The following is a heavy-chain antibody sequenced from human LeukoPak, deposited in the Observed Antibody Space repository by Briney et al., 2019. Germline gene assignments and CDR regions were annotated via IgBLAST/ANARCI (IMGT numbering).Heavy chain of an antibody. Sequence: SETLSLTCTVSGGSISSRSSYWGWIRQPPGKGLEWIASIYYSGSTYHNPSLKSRVTMSVDTSKNEFSLKMSSVTAADTAVYYCARLAGYWFDSWGQGTPVTVSS. CDR3: ARLAGYWFDS. V-gene: IGHV4-39*01. CDR2: IYYSGST. J-gene: IGHJ5*01. CDR1: GGSISSRSSY.